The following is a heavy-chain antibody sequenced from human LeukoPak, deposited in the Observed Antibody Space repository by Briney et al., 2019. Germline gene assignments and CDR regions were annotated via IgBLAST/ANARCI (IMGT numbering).Heavy chain of an antibody. CDR3: AGGRYNWNDEDNL. CDR1: GGTFSSYA. D-gene: IGHD1-20*01. CDR2: IIPILGIA. J-gene: IGHJ4*02. Sequence: ASVKVSCKASGGTFSSYAISWVRQAPGQGLEWMGRIIPILGIANYAQKFQGRATITADKSTSTAYMELSSLRSEDTAVYYCAGGRYNWNDEDNLWGQGTLVTVSS. V-gene: IGHV1-69*04.